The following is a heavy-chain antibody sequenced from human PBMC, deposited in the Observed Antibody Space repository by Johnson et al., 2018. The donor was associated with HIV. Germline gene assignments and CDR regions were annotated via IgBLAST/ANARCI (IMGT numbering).Heavy chain of an antibody. J-gene: IGHJ3*02. V-gene: IGHV3-33*06. Sequence: QVQLVESGGGVVQPGRSLRLSCAASGFTFSTYGMHWVRQAPGKGLEWVAVIWYDGSKKYYVESVQGRFTISRDNSKNTLYLQMNSLRAEDTAVYYCAKCRGLGARGAFDIWGQGTMVTVSS. CDR1: GFTFSTYG. D-gene: IGHD5-12*01. CDR2: IWYDGSKK. CDR3: AKCRGLGARGAFDI.